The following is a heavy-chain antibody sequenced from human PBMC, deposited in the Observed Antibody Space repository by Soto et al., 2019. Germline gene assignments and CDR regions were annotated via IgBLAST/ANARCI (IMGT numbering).Heavy chain of an antibody. CDR3: AKDLSSMGLDY. Sequence: GGSLRLSCAASGFTFSSYGMHWVRQAPGKGLEWVAVISYDGNNKFYADSVKGRFTISRDNSKNTLYLLMNSLRAEDTAVYYCAKDLSSMGLDYWGQGTLVTVSS. J-gene: IGHJ4*02. CDR2: ISYDGNNK. CDR1: GFTFSSYG. D-gene: IGHD3-10*01. V-gene: IGHV3-30*18.